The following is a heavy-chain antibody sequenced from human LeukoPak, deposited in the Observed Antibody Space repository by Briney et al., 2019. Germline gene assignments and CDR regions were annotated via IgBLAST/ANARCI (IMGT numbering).Heavy chain of an antibody. J-gene: IGHJ4*02. D-gene: IGHD6-6*01. CDR1: GFTFDDYA. Sequence: PGGSLRLSCAASGFTFDDYAMHWFRQAPGKGLEWVSLISWDGGSTYYADSVKGRFTISRDNSKNSLYLQMNSLRAEDTALYCCAKDQEYSSSSFFPIDYWGQGTLVTVSS. V-gene: IGHV3-43D*03. CDR3: AKDQEYSSSSFFPIDY. CDR2: ISWDGGST.